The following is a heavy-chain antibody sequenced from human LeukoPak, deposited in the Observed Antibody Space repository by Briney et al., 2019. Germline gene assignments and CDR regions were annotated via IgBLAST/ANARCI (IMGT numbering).Heavy chain of an antibody. D-gene: IGHD4-17*01. CDR1: GYTFTSYY. Sequence: ASVKVSCKASGYTFTSYYMHWVRQAPGQGLEWMGWISAYNGNTNYAQKLQGRVTMTTDTSTSTAYMELRSLRSDDTAVYYCARDSGYGDYDLGHWGQGTLVTVSS. CDR3: ARDSGYGDYDLGH. CDR2: ISAYNGNT. V-gene: IGHV1-18*04. J-gene: IGHJ1*01.